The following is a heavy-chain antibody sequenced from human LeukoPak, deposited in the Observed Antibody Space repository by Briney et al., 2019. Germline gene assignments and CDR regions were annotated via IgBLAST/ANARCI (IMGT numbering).Heavy chain of an antibody. CDR3: AKDGAELLWFGELLPKTYYYYYGMDV. CDR2: IYSDSST. J-gene: IGHJ6*02. D-gene: IGHD3-10*01. V-gene: IGHV3-53*05. CDR1: GFTVSTNY. Sequence: GGSLRLSCAASGFTVSTNYMSWVRQAPGKGLEWVSVIYSDSSTYYADSVKGRFTISRDNSKNSLYLQMNSLRTEDTALYYCAKDGAELLWFGELLPKTYYYYYGMDVWGQGTTVTVSS.